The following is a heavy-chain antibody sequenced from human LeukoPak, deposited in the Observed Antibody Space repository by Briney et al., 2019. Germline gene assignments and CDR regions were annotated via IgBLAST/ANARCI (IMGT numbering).Heavy chain of an antibody. V-gene: IGHV3-23*01. D-gene: IGHD1-26*01. J-gene: IGHJ4*02. CDR2: ISASGGST. Sequence: GGSLRLSCAASGFTFSSSAMSWVRQVPGKGLEWVSGISASGGSTSYADSVRGRFTISRDNSKNTLYVQMNSLRDEDTAVYYCAKDAGVGSGSYYAAGPYFDYWGQGTLVTVSS. CDR1: GFTFSSSA. CDR3: AKDAGVGSGSYYAAGPYFDY.